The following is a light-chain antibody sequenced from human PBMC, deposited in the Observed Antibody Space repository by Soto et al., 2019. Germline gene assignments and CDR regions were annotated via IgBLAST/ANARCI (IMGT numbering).Light chain of an antibody. V-gene: IGKV3-15*01. CDR2: GAS. CDR3: QQYNNCPLIT. Sequence: EIVMTQSPATLSVSPGERATLSCRASQSVSSNLAWYQQKPGRAPRLLIYGASTRATGIPARFSGSGSGTEFTLTISSLQSEDFAVYYWQQYNNCPLITFGQGTRLEIK. J-gene: IGKJ5*01. CDR1: QSVSSN.